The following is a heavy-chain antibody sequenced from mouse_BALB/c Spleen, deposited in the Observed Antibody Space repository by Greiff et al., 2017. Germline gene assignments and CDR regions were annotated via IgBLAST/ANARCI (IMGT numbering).Heavy chain of an antibody. CDR3: ARKGLGGLMDD. Sequence: VQLQQSGAELVRPGALVKLSCKASGFNIKDYYMHWVKQRPEQGLEWIGWIDPENGNTIYDPKFQGKASITADTSSNTAYLQLSSLTSEDTAVYYCARKGLGGLMDDWGQGTSVTVSS. CDR2: IDPENGNT. V-gene: IGHV14-1*02. J-gene: IGHJ4*01. D-gene: IGHD4-1*01. CDR1: GFNIKDYY.